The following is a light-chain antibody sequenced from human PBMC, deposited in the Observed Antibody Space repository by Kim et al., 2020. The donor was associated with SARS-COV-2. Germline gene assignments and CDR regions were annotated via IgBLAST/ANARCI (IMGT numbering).Light chain of an antibody. CDR2: DAS. CDR3: QQRNKWPRT. V-gene: IGKV3-11*01. CDR1: QSSGTD. J-gene: IGKJ1*01. Sequence: LSPGEIDLLTCRASQSSGTDLGWYQQKPGQTPRLFIYDASNRAPGIPARFSGSGSGTDFTLTVSSLEPEDSPVYYCQQRNKWPRTFGQGTKGDIK.